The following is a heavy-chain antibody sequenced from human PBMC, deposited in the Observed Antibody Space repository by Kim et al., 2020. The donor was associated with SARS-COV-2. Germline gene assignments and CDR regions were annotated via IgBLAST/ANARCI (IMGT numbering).Heavy chain of an antibody. CDR1: GFTFNNYG. CDR2: ISGSASNA. CDR3: ARVLVPCRYYFDY. Sequence: GGSLRLSCEASGFTFNNYGMNWVRQAPGKGLEWVSGISGSASNAYYADSVKGRFTISRDNSKDTLYLQMNSLRAEDTAIYFCARVLVPCRYYFDYWGQGT. D-gene: IGHD2-8*02. V-gene: IGHV3-23*01. J-gene: IGHJ4*02.